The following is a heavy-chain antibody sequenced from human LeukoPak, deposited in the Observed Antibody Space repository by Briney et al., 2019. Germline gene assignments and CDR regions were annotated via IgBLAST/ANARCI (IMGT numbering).Heavy chain of an antibody. V-gene: IGHV1-2*02. CDR2: INPKSGAA. CDR3: SRWAEAETSPLDF. Sequence: ASVKVSCKASGYIFSHYYMHWVRQAPGHGLEWLGWINPKSGAADYAQQSRGRVTMTRDTSINTDYMDMKRVTSDDTAVYYCSRWAEAETSPLDFWGQGTLVIVS. D-gene: IGHD6-13*01. CDR1: GYIFSHYY. J-gene: IGHJ4*02.